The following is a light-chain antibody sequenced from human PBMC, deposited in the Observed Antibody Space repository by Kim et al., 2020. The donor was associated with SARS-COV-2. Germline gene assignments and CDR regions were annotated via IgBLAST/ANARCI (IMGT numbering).Light chain of an antibody. Sequence: VAPGQTAIITCSGDKLGDKYACWYQQKPGQSPVLVIYQDSKRPSGIPERFSGSNSEDTATLTISGTQAMDEADYYCQAWDISTEVCGTGTKVTVL. CDR2: QDS. CDR3: QAWDISTEV. V-gene: IGLV3-1*01. CDR1: KLGDKY. J-gene: IGLJ1*01.